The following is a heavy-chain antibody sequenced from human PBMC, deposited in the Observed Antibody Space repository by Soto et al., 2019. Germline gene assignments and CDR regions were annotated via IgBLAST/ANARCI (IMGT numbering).Heavy chain of an antibody. CDR1: GDPITSGGYH. J-gene: IGHJ4*02. CDR2: IFHSGST. D-gene: IGHD6-25*01. Sequence: QIQLQESGSGLVKASQTLSLICSVSGDPITSGGYHWICIRQRPGKGLEWSGNIFHSGSTSLKPSLKSRVTMSVDMSKNQCSLEMKSVTAADTAVYYCARQESSGWAYLFDRWGQGIQVTVSS. V-gene: IGHV4-30-2*01. CDR3: ARQESSGWAYLFDR.